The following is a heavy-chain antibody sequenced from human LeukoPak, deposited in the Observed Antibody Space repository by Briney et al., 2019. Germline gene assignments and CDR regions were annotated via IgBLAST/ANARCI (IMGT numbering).Heavy chain of an antibody. CDR2: ISYDGSNK. CDR3: ATLRYGSGSYYADY. CDR1: GFTFRNYG. D-gene: IGHD3-10*01. J-gene: IGHJ4*02. Sequence: GGSLRLSCAASGFTFRNYGMHWVRQAPGKGLEWVSIISYDGSNKYYADSVKGRFTISRDNSKSTLYLQMNSLRTEDTAEYFCATLRYGSGSYYADYWGQGTLVTVSS. V-gene: IGHV3-30*03.